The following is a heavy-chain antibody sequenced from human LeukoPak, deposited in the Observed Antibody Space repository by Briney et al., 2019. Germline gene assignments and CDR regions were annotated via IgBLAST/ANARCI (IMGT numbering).Heavy chain of an antibody. Sequence: ATVKISCKVSGYTLTELSMHWVRQAPGKGLEWMGGFDPEDGETIYAQKFQGRVTMTEDTSTDTAYMELSSLRSEDTAVYYCATVRWELKYYFDYWGQGTLVTVSS. V-gene: IGHV1-24*01. D-gene: IGHD1-26*01. CDR3: ATVRWELKYYFDY. CDR1: GYTLTELS. J-gene: IGHJ4*02. CDR2: FDPEDGET.